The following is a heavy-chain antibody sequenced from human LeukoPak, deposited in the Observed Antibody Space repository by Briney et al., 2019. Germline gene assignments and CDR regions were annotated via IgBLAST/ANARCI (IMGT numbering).Heavy chain of an antibody. J-gene: IGHJ5*02. CDR3: VRWVYYYDSSGYPGGNNWFDP. V-gene: IGHV1-8*01. CDR1: GYTFTSYD. CDR2: MNPNSGNT. D-gene: IGHD3-22*01. Sequence: RASVKVSCKASGYTFTSYDINWVRQATGQGLEWMGWMNPNSGNTGYAQKFQGRVTMTRNTSISTAYMELSSLRSEDTAVYYCVRWVYYYDSSGYPGGNNWFDPWGQGTLVTVSS.